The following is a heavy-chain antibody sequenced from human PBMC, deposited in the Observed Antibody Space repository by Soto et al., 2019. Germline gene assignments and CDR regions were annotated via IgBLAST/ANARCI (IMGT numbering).Heavy chain of an antibody. D-gene: IGHD5-12*01. V-gene: IGHV5-51*01. CDR3: ARHSGYDLKLYYYGMDV. CDR1: GYIFTSYW. J-gene: IGHJ6*02. Sequence: PGESLKISCKGSGYIFTSYWIGWVRQMPGKGLEWMGIIYPGDSDTRYSPSFQGQVTISADKSISTAYLQWSSLKASDTAMYYCARHSGYDLKLYYYGMDVWGQGTTVTVSS. CDR2: IYPGDSDT.